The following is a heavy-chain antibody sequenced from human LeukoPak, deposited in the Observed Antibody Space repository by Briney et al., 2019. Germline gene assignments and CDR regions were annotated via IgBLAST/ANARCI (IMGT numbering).Heavy chain of an antibody. CDR1: GGSVNSGNYY. Sequence: PSDTLSLTCTVSGGSVNSGNYYWSWIRQPPGKGLEWIGYIYDSGSTKYNPSLKSRVTISEDTSKNQFSLKLRFVTAADTAVYYCARAPEVYDSTSYGGGWLDPWGQGIRVTVSS. CDR2: IYDSGST. V-gene: IGHV4-61*01. J-gene: IGHJ5*02. CDR3: ARAPEVYDSTSYGGGWLDP. D-gene: IGHD3-22*01.